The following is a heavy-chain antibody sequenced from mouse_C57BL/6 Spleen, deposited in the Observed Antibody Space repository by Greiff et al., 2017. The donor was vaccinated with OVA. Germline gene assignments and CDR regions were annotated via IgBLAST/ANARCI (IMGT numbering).Heavy chain of an antibody. Sequence: QVQLQQSGPELVKPGASVKLSCKASGYTFTSYDINWVKQRPGQGLEWIGWIYPRDGSTKYNEKFKGQATLTVDTSSSTAYMELHSLTSEDSAVYFCARGRYDPAMDYWGQGTSVTVSS. J-gene: IGHJ4*01. V-gene: IGHV1-85*01. CDR3: ARGRYDPAMDY. CDR1: GYTFTSYD. D-gene: IGHD2-3*01. CDR2: IYPRDGST.